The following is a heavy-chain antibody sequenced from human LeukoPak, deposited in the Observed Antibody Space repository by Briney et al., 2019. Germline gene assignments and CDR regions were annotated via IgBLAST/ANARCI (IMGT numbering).Heavy chain of an antibody. CDR3: ARALGGGSSSWYAYYFDY. D-gene: IGHD6-13*01. CDR1: GYTFTSYG. CDR2: ISVYNGNT. V-gene: IGHV1-18*01. Sequence: ASAKVSCKASGYTFTSYGISWVRQAPGQGLEWMGWISVYNGNTNYAQRLQGRVTMTTDTSTSTAYMELRSLRSDDTAVYYCARALGGGSSSWYAYYFDYWGQGTLVTVSS. J-gene: IGHJ4*02.